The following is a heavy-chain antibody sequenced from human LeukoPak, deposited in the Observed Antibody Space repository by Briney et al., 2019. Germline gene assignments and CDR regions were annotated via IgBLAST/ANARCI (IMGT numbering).Heavy chain of an antibody. CDR3: ARWDY. CDR1: GYTFTSYD. V-gene: IGHV1-8*01. CDR2: MNPNSGNT. Sequence: GASVKVSCKASGYTFTSYDINGVRQATGQGLEWMGWMNPNSGNTGYAQKLQGRVTMTTDTSTSTAYMELRSLRSDDTAVYYCARWDYWGQGTLVTVSS. J-gene: IGHJ4*02.